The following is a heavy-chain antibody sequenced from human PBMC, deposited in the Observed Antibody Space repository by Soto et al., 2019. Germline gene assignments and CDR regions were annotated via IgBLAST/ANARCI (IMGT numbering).Heavy chain of an antibody. V-gene: IGHV1-69*12. CDR3: ARSFYDSSAPPGRFDP. CDR2: IIPIFGTA. Sequence: QVQLVQSGAEVKKPGSSVKVSCKASGGTFSSYAISWVRQAPGQGLEWMGGIIPIFGTANYAQKFQGRVTITADESTSTAHIELRSLRSEDTAVYYCARSFYDSSAPPGRFDPWGQGTLVTVSS. J-gene: IGHJ5*02. CDR1: GGTFSSYA. D-gene: IGHD3-22*01.